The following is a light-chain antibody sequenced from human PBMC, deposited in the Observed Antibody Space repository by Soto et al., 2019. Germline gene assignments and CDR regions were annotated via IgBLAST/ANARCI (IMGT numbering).Light chain of an antibody. Sequence: ETVLMQSPGTLSLSPGERATLSCSASQIVNSSYLAWYQQRPGQAPRLLIYGASNRATGIPDRFSGRGSGTDFTLTISRLELEDFTLYYCQSPSTFGPGTKVDIK. CDR3: QSPST. V-gene: IGKV3-20*01. CDR1: QIVNSSY. CDR2: GAS. J-gene: IGKJ3*01.